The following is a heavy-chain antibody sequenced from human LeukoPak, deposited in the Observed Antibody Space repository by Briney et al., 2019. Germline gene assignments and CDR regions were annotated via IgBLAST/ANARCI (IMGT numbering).Heavy chain of an antibody. CDR3: ARLDSIHLITY. D-gene: IGHD3-16*01. J-gene: IGHJ4*02. V-gene: IGHV4-59*08. Sequence: SETLSLTCTVPGVSISSYYWSWIRQTPGKGLEWIGDIYYSGSTNYNPSLKSRVTISVDTSKNQFSLKLSSVTAADTAVYYCARLDSIHLITYWGQGTLVTVSS. CDR1: GVSISSYY. CDR2: IYYSGST.